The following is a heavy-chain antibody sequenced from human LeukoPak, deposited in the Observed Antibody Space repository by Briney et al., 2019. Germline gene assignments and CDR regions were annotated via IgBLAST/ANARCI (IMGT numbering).Heavy chain of an antibody. CDR2: ININSGGI. J-gene: IGHJ4*02. D-gene: IGHD3-3*01. CDR1: GYTFIDYW. CDR3: ARDRDGGVGTIDY. V-gene: IGHV1-2*06. Sequence: ASVKVSCKASGYTFIDYWIHWVRQAPGQGLEWMGRININSGGINYAQKFQGRGTMTRATSISTAYMELSRLRFDDTAVYYCARDRDGGVGTIDYWGQGTLVPVSP.